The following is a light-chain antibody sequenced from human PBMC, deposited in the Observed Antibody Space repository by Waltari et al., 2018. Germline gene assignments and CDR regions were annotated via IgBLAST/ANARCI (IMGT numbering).Light chain of an antibody. V-gene: IGKV1-39*01. Sequence: DIQMTQSPSPLAVSVGDRVTITCRASQSISSYLNWYQQKPGKAPKLLIYAASSLQSGVPSRFSGSGSGTDFTLTISSLQPEDFATYYCQQSYSTPLTFGGGTKVEIK. CDR1: QSISSY. CDR3: QQSYSTPLT. J-gene: IGKJ4*01. CDR2: AAS.